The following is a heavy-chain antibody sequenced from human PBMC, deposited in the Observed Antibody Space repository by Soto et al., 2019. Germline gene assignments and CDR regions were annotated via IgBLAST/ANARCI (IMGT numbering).Heavy chain of an antibody. J-gene: IGHJ4*02. V-gene: IGHV4-59*01. CDR2: ISYSGST. Sequence: PSETLSLSCTVSGGSMSIYYWTWLRHSPGRGLEWIGYISYSGSTYYNPSLKSRVTISADTSKNQFSLRMNSMIAADTAVYYCARADPDASVGYWGQGTLVTVSS. CDR3: ARADPDASVGY. D-gene: IGHD2-15*01. CDR1: GGSMSIYY.